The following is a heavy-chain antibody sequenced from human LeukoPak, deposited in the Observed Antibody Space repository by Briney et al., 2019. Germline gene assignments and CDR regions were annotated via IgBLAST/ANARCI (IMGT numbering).Heavy chain of an antibody. V-gene: IGHV4-31*03. CDR2: IYYSGTT. CDR3: AREAYDSSGHRYFQH. Sequence: SETLSLTCTVSGGSISSGAYFWSWIRQHPGKSLDWIGFIYYSGTTYYDPSLESRVTISVDTSKNQFSLKLSSVTAADTAVYYCAREAYDSSGHRYFQHWGQGTLVTVSS. CDR1: GGSISSGAYF. J-gene: IGHJ1*01. D-gene: IGHD3-22*01.